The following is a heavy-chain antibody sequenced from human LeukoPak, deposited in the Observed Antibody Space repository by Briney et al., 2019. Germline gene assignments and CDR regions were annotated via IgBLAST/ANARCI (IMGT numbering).Heavy chain of an antibody. CDR1: GFTFNSYS. Sequence: GGSLRLSCAASGFTFNSYSMNWVRQAPGKGLEWVSSISSSSSYIYYADSVKGRFTISRDNAKNSLYLQMNSLRAEDTAVYYCARDPLSSSTSHMTEVDYWGQGTLVTVSS. D-gene: IGHD2-2*01. V-gene: IGHV3-21*01. CDR3: ARDPLSSSTSHMTEVDY. CDR2: ISSSSSYI. J-gene: IGHJ4*02.